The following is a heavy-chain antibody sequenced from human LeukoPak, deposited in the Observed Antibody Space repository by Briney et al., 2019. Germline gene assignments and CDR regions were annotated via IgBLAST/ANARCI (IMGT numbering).Heavy chain of an antibody. CDR2: ISGSGGST. CDR1: GFTFSSYA. CDR3: ATDPHYYDSSGYKGGGGLVDY. J-gene: IGHJ4*02. D-gene: IGHD3-22*01. V-gene: IGHV3-23*01. Sequence: PGGSLRLSCAASGFTFSSYAMSWVRQAPGKGLEWVSAISGSGGSTYYADSVKGRFTISRDNSKNTLYLQMNSLRAEDTAVYYCATDPHYYDSSGYKGGGGLVDYWGQGTLVTVSS.